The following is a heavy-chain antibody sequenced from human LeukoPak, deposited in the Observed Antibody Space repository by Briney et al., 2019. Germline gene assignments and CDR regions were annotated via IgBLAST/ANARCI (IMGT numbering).Heavy chain of an antibody. Sequence: SETLSLTCAVYGGSFSGYYWSWIRQPPGKGLEWIGEINHSGSTNYNPSLKSRVTISVDTSKNQFSLKLSSVTAADTAVYYCARGATRDYYDFWRGERIIDYWGQGTLVTVSS. CDR2: INHSGST. D-gene: IGHD3-3*01. V-gene: IGHV4-34*01. CDR1: GGSFSGYY. J-gene: IGHJ4*02. CDR3: ARGATRDYYDFWRGERIIDY.